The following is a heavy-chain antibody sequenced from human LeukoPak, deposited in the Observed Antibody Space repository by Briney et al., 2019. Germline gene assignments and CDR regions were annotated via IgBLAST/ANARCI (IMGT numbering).Heavy chain of an antibody. CDR2: ISYDGSNK. Sequence: GGSLRLSCAASGFTFSSYAMHWVRQAPGKGLEWVAVISYDGSNKYYADSVKGRFAISRDNSKSTLYLQMNSLRAEDTAVYYCARDHHMIVVVTVLFDYWGQGTLVTVSS. J-gene: IGHJ4*02. CDR1: GFTFSSYA. V-gene: IGHV3-30*09. CDR3: ARDHHMIVVVTVLFDY. D-gene: IGHD3-22*01.